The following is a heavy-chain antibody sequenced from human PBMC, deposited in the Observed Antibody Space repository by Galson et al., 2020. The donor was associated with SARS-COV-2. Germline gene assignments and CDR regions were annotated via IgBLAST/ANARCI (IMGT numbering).Heavy chain of an antibody. CDR1: GVSITNFY. D-gene: IGHD3-16*01. J-gene: IGHJ6*02. V-gene: IGHV4-59*08. CDR2: FYSSGLS. Sequence: ASETLSLTCSVSGVSITNFYWTWIRQSPGKGLEWIGSFYSSGLSSYNPPLHSRVTISLDTYNNQFSLRLTSVAAADTAIYYCGRLAADSIQGRRWWETTDYESYGIDVWGRGTTVTVSS. CDR3: GRLAADSIQGRRWWETTDYESYGIDV.